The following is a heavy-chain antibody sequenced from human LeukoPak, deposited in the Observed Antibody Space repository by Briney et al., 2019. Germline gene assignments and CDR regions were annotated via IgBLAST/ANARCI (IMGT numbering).Heavy chain of an antibody. D-gene: IGHD2-21*01. CDR3: ASFRRMWRYYYYYYMDV. V-gene: IGHV4-39*01. CDR2: IYYSGST. Sequence: SETLSLTCTVSGGSISSSSYYWGWIRQPPGKGLEWIGSIYYSGSTYYNPSLKSRVTISVDTSKNQFPLKLSSVTAADTAVYYCASFRRMWRYYYYYYMDVWGKGTTVTVSS. CDR1: GGSISSSSYY. J-gene: IGHJ6*03.